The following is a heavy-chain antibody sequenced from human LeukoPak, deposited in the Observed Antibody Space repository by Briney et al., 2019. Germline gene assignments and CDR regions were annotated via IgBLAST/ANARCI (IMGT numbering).Heavy chain of an antibody. Sequence: ASVKVSCKASGYTFTSYGISWVRQAPGQGLEWMGWISAYNGNTNYAQKLQGRVTMTTDTSTSTAYMELRSLRSDDTAVYYCARDCDQLQSQYYYYYYGMDVWGQGTTVTVSS. V-gene: IGHV1-18*01. J-gene: IGHJ6*02. CDR2: ISAYNGNT. D-gene: IGHD2-2*01. CDR1: GYTFTSYG. CDR3: ARDCDQLQSQYYYYYYGMDV.